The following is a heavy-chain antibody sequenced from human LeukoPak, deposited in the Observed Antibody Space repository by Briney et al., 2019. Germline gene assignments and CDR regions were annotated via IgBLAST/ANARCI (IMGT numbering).Heavy chain of an antibody. CDR2: INHSGST. CDR3: ARQVLIRYCSSTSCPGFFDY. J-gene: IGHJ4*02. CDR1: GFTFSDYY. V-gene: IGHV4-34*01. Sequence: GSLRLSCAASGFTFSDYYMSWIRQPPGKGLEWIGEINHSGSTNYNPSLKSRVTISVDTSKNQFSLKLSSVTAADTAVYYCARQVLIRYCSSTSCPGFFDYWGQGTLVTVSS. D-gene: IGHD2-2*01.